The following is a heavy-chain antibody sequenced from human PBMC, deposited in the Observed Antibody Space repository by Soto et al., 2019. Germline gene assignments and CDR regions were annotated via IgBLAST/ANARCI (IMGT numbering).Heavy chain of an antibody. J-gene: IGHJ5*02. CDR1: GGTFSSYT. D-gene: IGHD3-9*01. V-gene: IGHV1-69*02. CDR3: ASDIPPDYDIPDLNWFDP. Sequence: QVQLVQSGAEVKKPGSSVKVSCKASGGTFSSYTISWVRQAPGQGLEWMGRIIPILGIANYAQKFQGRVTITEDKSTSTAYMELSSLRSEDTAVYYCASDIPPDYDIPDLNWFDPWGQGTLVTVSS. CDR2: IIPILGIA.